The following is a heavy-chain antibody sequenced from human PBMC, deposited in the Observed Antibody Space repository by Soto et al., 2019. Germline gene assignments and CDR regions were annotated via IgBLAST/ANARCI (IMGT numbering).Heavy chain of an antibody. CDR2: ISGDGDFT. V-gene: IGHV3-23*01. Sequence: EVQLLESGGNLVQPGGSLRLSCAASGFGFNTYAMSWVRQAPGKGPEWVSTISGDGDFTDYTDSVKGRFTISRDNSKNTLYLQMSSLSADDTSVSYCANQGARRPYDFDYWGQGTLVTVSS. D-gene: IGHD4-17*01. CDR3: ANQGARRPYDFDY. CDR1: GFGFNTYA. J-gene: IGHJ4*02.